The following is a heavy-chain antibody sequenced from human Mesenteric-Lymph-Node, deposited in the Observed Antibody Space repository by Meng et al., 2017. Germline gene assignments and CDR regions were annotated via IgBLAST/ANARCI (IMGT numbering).Heavy chain of an antibody. J-gene: IGHJ5*02. CDR1: GGSFSGYY. CDR2: IYYSGST. V-gene: IGHV4-34*01. Sequence: QVQLQQWGAGLLKPSETPSLTCAVYGGSFSGYYWSWIRQPPGKGLEWIGYIYYSGSTYSNASLKSRVTISIDRSKNQFSLKLSSVTAADTAVYYCARDRKHYGERGWFDPWGQGTLVTVSS. CDR3: ARDRKHYGERGWFDP. D-gene: IGHD4-17*01.